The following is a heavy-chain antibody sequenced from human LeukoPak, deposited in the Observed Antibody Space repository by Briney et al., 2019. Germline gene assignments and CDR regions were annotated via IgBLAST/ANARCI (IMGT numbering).Heavy chain of an antibody. J-gene: IGHJ4*02. V-gene: IGHV3-9*01. CDR1: GFNFDDYA. CDR2: INWNSGNI. CDR3: AKGGRVQFNFDF. D-gene: IGHD1-1*01. Sequence: PGRSLRLSCVASGFNFDDYAMYWVRQAPGKGLGWVSHINWNSGNIGYADSVKGRFIISRDNAKNSLYLQMNSLRPEDTGLYYCAKGGRVQFNFDFWGQGTRVTVSS.